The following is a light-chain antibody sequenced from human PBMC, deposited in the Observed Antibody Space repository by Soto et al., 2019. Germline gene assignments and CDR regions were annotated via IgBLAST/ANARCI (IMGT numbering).Light chain of an antibody. V-gene: IGKV3-15*01. Sequence: EVVMTQSPSTLSVSPGDRATLSCRASQSVSSNLAWYQQKPGQAPSLLIYDASTRATSVPARFSGSGCGTSFTLIIISIQSQQFAIYVCQFYQHWTPLFTFGPGTKVDIK. CDR3: QFYQHWTPLFT. CDR2: DAS. CDR1: QSVSSN. J-gene: IGKJ3*01.